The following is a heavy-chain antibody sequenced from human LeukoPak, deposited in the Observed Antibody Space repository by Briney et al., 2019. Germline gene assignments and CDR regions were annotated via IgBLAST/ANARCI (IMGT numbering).Heavy chain of an antibody. Sequence: PGGSLRLSCAASGFTFSSYWMSWVRQAPGKGLEWVANIKQDGSEKYYVDSVKGRFTISRDNAKNSLYLQMNSLRAEDTALYYCAKDIGHGGQAYYYMDVWGKGTTVTISS. J-gene: IGHJ6*03. CDR3: AKDIGHGGQAYYYMDV. D-gene: IGHD4-23*01. CDR2: IKQDGSEK. V-gene: IGHV3-7*03. CDR1: GFTFSSYW.